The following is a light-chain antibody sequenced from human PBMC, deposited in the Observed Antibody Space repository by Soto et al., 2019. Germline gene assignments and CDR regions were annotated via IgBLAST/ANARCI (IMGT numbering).Light chain of an antibody. Sequence: IQMTQSPSSVSASVGDRVTITCRASQSVSNWLAGYQQKPGKAPKLLIYAASTLQTGVPSRFSGSGSGTDFTLTISSLQPEDFATYYCQQANSFPITFGQGTRLEIK. J-gene: IGKJ5*01. V-gene: IGKV1-12*01. CDR3: QQANSFPIT. CDR2: AAS. CDR1: QSVSNW.